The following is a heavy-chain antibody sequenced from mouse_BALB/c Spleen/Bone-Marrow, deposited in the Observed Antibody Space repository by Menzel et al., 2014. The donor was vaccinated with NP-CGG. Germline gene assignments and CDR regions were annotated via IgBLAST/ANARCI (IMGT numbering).Heavy chain of an antibody. CDR3: ARVIRYESYFDY. D-gene: IGHD2-14*01. CDR2: IWAGGST. CDR1: GFSLTSYG. V-gene: IGHV2-9*02. Sequence: VQGVESGPGLVAPSQSLSITCTISGFSLTSYGVRWVRQPPGKGLEWLGVIWAGGSTNYNLALMSRLSISKDNSKSQVFLKMNSLQTDDTAMYYCARVIRYESYFDYWGQGTTLTVSS. J-gene: IGHJ2*01.